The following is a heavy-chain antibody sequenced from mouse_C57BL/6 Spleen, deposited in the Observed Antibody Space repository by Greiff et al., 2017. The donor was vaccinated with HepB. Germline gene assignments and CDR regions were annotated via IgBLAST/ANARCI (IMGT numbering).Heavy chain of an antibody. CDR1: GYTFTSYW. V-gene: IGHV1-55*01. D-gene: IGHD2-4*01. CDR3: ARWEDDSDY. Sequence: QVHVKQPGAELVKPGASVKMSCKASGYTFTSYWITWVKQRPGQGLEWIGDIYPGSGSTNYNEKFKSKATLTVDTSSSTAYMQLSSLTSEDSAVYYCARWEDDSDYWGQGTTLTVSS. J-gene: IGHJ2*01. CDR2: IYPGSGST.